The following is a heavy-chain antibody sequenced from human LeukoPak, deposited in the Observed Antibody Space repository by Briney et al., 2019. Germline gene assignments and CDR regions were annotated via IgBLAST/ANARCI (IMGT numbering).Heavy chain of an antibody. CDR1: GGTFSSYA. J-gene: IGHJ3*02. V-gene: IGHV1-69*13. CDR3: AQIGDAYGLI. D-gene: IGHD3-10*01. Sequence: SVKVSCKASGGTFSSYAISWVRQAPGQGLEWMGGIIPIFGTANYAQRFQGRVTITADESTSTAYMELSSLRSEDTAVYYCAQIGDAYGLIWGQGTMVTVSS. CDR2: IIPIFGTA.